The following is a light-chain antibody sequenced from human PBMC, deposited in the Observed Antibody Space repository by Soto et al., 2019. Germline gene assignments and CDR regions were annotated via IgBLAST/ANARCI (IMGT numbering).Light chain of an antibody. J-gene: IGKJ1*01. Sequence: DIQMTQSPSTLSASVGDTVTVTCRASQSVSGWLARYQQKPGEAPKLLIYDASALPRGVPSRFSGSGSGTKFTLTTTSLQPDDFATYSCEQYETFSGTFGPGTKVEI. CDR3: EQYETFSGT. CDR2: DAS. CDR1: QSVSGW. V-gene: IGKV1-5*01.